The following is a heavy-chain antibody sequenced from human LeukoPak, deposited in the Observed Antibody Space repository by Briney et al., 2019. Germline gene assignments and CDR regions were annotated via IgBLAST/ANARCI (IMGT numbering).Heavy chain of an antibody. V-gene: IGHV4-61*01. CDR3: ARAGIAVAGPNFDY. CDR2: IYYSGST. Sequence: SETLSLTCTVSGGSISSSSYYWSWIRQPPGKGLEWIGYIYYSGSTNYNPSLKSRVTISVDTSKNQFSLKLSSVTAADTAVYYCARAGIAVAGPNFDYWGQGTLVTVSS. J-gene: IGHJ4*02. CDR1: GGSISSSSYY. D-gene: IGHD6-19*01.